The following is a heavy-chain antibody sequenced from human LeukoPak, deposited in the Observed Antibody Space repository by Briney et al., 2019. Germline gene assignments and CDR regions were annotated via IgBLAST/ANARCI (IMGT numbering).Heavy chain of an antibody. D-gene: IGHD1-26*01. CDR3: ARDRRGSYYFFN. CDR2: INPDSGGT. V-gene: IGHV1-2*02. J-gene: IGHJ4*02. CDR1: GYTFSDYY. Sequence: GASVKVSCKTSGYTFSDYYIHWVRQGPGQGLEWMGWINPDSGGTLSAQNFQGRVTMTRDTSINTAYMELSRLRSDDTAVYYCARDRRGSYYFFNWGQGTLVTVSS.